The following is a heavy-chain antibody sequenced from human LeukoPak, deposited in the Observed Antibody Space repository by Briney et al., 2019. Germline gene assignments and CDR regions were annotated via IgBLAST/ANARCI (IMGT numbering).Heavy chain of an antibody. D-gene: IGHD1-26*01. J-gene: IGHJ1*01. CDR3: AKAGATWYFHH. V-gene: IGHV3-23*01. CDR2: ISGRGRSI. CDR1: GFTFCSYA. Sequence: GGSLRLSCADPGFTFCSYAMSWVRQAPGKGLEWVSGISGRGRSIDYADSVRGRFTISRDNSKNTLYLQMNSLSAEDTAVYYCAKAGATWYFHHWGQGTLVTVSS.